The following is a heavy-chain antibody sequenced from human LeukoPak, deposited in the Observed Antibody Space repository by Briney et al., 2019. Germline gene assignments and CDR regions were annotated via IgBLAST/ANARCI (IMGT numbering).Heavy chain of an antibody. CDR2: IYYSGST. CDR1: GGSISSSSYY. Sequence: SETLSLTCTVSGGSISSSSYYWGWIRQPPGKGLEWIGSIYYSGSTYYNPSLKSRVTISVDTSKNQFSLKLSSVTAADTAVYYCARQRRGGYYGSGSYYDYWGQGTLVTVSP. CDR3: ARQRRGGYYGSGSYYDY. D-gene: IGHD3-10*01. J-gene: IGHJ4*02. V-gene: IGHV4-39*01.